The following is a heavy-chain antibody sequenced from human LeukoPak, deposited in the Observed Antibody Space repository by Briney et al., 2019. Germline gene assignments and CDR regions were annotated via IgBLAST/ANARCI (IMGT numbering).Heavy chain of an antibody. Sequence: NPSETLSLTCAVYGGSFSGYYWSWIRQPPGKGLEWIGEINHSGSTNYNPSLKSRVTISVDTSKNQFSLKLSSVTAADTAVYYCARGPPIVVVLAARIGGNWFDPWGQGTLVTVSS. J-gene: IGHJ5*02. CDR2: INHSGST. V-gene: IGHV4-34*01. CDR1: GGSFSGYY. D-gene: IGHD2-2*01. CDR3: ARGPPIVVVLAARIGGNWFDP.